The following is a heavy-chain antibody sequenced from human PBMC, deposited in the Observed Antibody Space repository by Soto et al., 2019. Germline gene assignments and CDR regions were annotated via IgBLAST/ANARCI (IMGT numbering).Heavy chain of an antibody. CDR3: ARPSSPYTRTYYYGMDV. CDR2: ISYDGSNK. D-gene: IGHD2-2*01. V-gene: IGHV3-30-3*01. Sequence: GESLKISCAASGFTFSSYAMHWVRQAPGKGLEWVAVISYDGSNKYYADSVKGRFTISRDNSKNTLYLQMNSLRAEDTAVYYCARPSSPYTRTYYYGMDVWGQGTTVTVSS. J-gene: IGHJ6*02. CDR1: GFTFSSYA.